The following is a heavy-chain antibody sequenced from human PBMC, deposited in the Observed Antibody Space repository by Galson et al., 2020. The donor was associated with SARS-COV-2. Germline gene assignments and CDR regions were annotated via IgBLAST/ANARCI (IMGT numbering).Heavy chain of an antibody. V-gene: IGHV3-15*01. D-gene: IGHD2-15*01. CDR2: IIPKADGGTT. CDR1: GFTFNNAW. J-gene: IGHJ5*02. Sequence: GGSLRISCAASGFTFNNAWMSWVRQAPGKGLEWVGRIIPKADGGTTEYAAPVKGRFTISRDDSTNTLSLEMTNLKTEDTAIYYCSRDSFSWGQGTLVTVSS. CDR3: SRDSFS.